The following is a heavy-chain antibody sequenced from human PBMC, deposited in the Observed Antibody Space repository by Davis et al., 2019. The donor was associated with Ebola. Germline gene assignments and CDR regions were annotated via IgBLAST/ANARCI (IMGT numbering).Heavy chain of an antibody. J-gene: IGHJ6*03. CDR1: GFTFGSSA. D-gene: IGHD2-8*02. V-gene: IGHV3-7*03. CDR3: VRDRDYWVHSYMDV. CDR2: IKQDGSET. Sequence: GESLKISCAASGFTFGSSAMSWVRQAPGKGLEWVADIKQDGSETYYVESVEGRFTISRDNTKNSLYLQMNSLRVEDTAVYYCVRDRDYWVHSYMDVWGNGTTVIVSS.